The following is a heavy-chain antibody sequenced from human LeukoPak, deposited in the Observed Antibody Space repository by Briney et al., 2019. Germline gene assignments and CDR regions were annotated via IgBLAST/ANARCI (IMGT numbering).Heavy chain of an antibody. Sequence: ASVKVACKASGYTFTVYYMHWVRQAPGQGLAWMGWINPNSGGTNYAQKFQGRVTMTRDTSISTAYMELSRLGSDDTAVYYCARSKNIAAAGTGVGYWGQGTLVTVSS. CDR1: GYTFTVYY. V-gene: IGHV1-2*02. CDR3: ARSKNIAAAGTGVGY. J-gene: IGHJ4*02. CDR2: INPNSGGT. D-gene: IGHD6-13*01.